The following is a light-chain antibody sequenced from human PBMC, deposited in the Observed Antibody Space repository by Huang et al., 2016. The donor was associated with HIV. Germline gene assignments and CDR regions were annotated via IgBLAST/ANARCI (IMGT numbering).Light chain of an antibody. CDR3: QQYNTSPRT. Sequence: PGESATPSCRTSQSVFKNLAWYQQKPGQAPKLLIYGSSTRAAGIPARFSGGGSGTDFTLTISSLQSEDFAVYYCQQYNTSPRTFGEGTKVEV. CDR1: QSVFKN. J-gene: IGKJ1*01. V-gene: IGKV3-15*01. CDR2: GSS.